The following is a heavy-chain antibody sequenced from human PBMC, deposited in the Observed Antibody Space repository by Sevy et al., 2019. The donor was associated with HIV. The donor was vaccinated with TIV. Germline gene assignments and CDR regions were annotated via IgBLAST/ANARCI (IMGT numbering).Heavy chain of an antibody. D-gene: IGHD3-10*01. J-gene: IGHJ6*02. CDR1: GFTFSTYS. CDR3: ARDGARITMVQGVMAYYHGMDV. Sequence: GGSLRLSCAASGFTFSTYSMNWVRQAPGKGLERVSSISSSSNYIYYADSLKGRFTISRDNAKNSLYLQMNSLRADDTAVYYCARDGARITMVQGVMAYYHGMDVWRQGTTVTVSS. CDR2: ISSSSNYI. V-gene: IGHV3-21*01.